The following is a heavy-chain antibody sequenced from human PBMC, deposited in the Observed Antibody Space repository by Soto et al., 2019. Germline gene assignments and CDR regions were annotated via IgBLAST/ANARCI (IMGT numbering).Heavy chain of an antibody. CDR2: IKQDGSEK. V-gene: IGHV3-7*01. CDR1: GFTFSSYW. D-gene: IGHD3-3*01. J-gene: IGHJ3*02. Sequence: PGGSLRLSCAASGFTFSSYWMSWVRQAPGKGLEWVANIKQDGSEKYYVDSVKGRFTISRDNAKNSLYLQMNSLRAEDTAVYYCAREKYYDFWSGYPGAFDIWGQGTMVTVSS. CDR3: AREKYYDFWSGYPGAFDI.